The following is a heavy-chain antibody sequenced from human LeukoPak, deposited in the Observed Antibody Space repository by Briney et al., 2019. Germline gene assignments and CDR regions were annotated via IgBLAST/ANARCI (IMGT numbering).Heavy chain of an antibody. CDR2: INPSGGST. CDR3: ARERTVTTSSHGMDV. D-gene: IGHD4-17*01. CDR1: GYTFTSYY. J-gene: IGHJ6*02. Sequence: ASVKVSCKASGYTFTSYYMHWVRQAPGQGLEWMGIINPSGGSTSYAQKFQGRVTMTRDTSTSKVYMELSSLRSEDTAVYYCARERTVTTSSHGMDVWGQGTTVTVSS. V-gene: IGHV1-46*01.